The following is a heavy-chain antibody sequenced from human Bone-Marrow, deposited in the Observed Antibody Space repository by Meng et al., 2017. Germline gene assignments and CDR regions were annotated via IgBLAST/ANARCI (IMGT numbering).Heavy chain of an antibody. CDR3: ARAAYDIWSGYAP. V-gene: IGHV4-4*03. CDR2: IYHDGST. J-gene: IGHJ5*02. CDR1: GASISSSHW. Sequence: GSGPGLVKPPGSLALPCAVSGASISSSHWWGWVRQPPGKGLEWIGEIYHDGSTNYTPSLKSRVTISVDKSKNQFSLKLSSVTAADTAVYYCARAAYDIWSGYAPWGQGSLVTVSS. D-gene: IGHD3-3*01.